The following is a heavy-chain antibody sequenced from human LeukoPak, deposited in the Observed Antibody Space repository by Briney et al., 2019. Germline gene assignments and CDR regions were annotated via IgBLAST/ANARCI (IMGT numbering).Heavy chain of an antibody. V-gene: IGHV4-39*01. D-gene: IGHD6-13*01. CDR3: ARADGNIAAAHHDY. J-gene: IGHJ4*02. CDR1: GGSISSSSYY. Sequence: SETLSLTCTVSGGSISSSSYYWGWIRRPPGKGLEWIGSIYYSGSTYYNPSLKSRVTISVDTSKNQFSLKLSSVTAADTAVYYCARADGNIAAAHHDYWGQGTLVTVSS. CDR2: IYYSGST.